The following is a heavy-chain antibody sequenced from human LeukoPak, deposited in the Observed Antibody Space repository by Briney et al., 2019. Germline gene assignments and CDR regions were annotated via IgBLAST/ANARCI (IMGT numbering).Heavy chain of an antibody. Sequence: GASVKGSCKASGYNLTTHYIHWVGQAPGQRGEWMGINNPSGGNTSYAQKLQGRVTMTRDTSTSTVYMEMSSLRSEDTAVYYCARGHVSRRYYDSTDYLDWFDPWGQGTLVTVSS. CDR3: ARGHVSRRYYDSTDYLDWFDP. V-gene: IGHV1-46*04. J-gene: IGHJ5*02. D-gene: IGHD3-22*01. CDR2: NNPSGGNT. CDR1: GYNLTTHY.